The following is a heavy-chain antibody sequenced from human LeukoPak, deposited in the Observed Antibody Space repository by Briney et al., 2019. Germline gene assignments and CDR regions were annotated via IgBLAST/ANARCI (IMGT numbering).Heavy chain of an antibody. CDR3: ARHGDDFSIDYYGMDV. V-gene: IGHV3-21*01. J-gene: IGHJ6*02. Sequence: GRSLRLAWAASGFTFSSYSMKWVRQAPGKGLEWVSSISSSSSNIYYADSVKGRFTISRDNAKNSLYLQMNSLRAEDTAVYYCARHGDDFSIDYYGMDVWGQGTTVTVSS. CDR1: GFTFSSYS. CDR2: ISSSSSNI. D-gene: IGHD3-3*01.